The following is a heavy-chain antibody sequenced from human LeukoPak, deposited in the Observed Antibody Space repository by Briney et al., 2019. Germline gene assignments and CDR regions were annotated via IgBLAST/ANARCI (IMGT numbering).Heavy chain of an antibody. CDR1: GFTFSSYG. CDR3: ARSRVGYCSSTTCLGFFQH. J-gene: IGHJ1*01. CDR2: IRYDGSNK. V-gene: IGHV3-30*02. Sequence: GGSLRLSCAASGFTFSSYGMYWVRQAPGKGLEWVAFIRYDGSNKYYADSVKGRFTISRDNSKNTLYLQMNSLRAEDTAVYYCARSRVGYCSSTTCLGFFQHWGQGTLVTVSS. D-gene: IGHD2-2*01.